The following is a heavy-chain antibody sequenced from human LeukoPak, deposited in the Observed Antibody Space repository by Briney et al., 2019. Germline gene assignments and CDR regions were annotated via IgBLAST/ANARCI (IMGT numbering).Heavy chain of an antibody. CDR1: GFTFSSYS. D-gene: IGHD5-18*01. V-gene: IGHV3-21*01. Sequence: GGSLRLSCAASGFTFSSYSMTWVPQAPGKGLEWVSSISSSSSYIYYEDSVKGRFTISRDNTKNSLYLQRNSLRAEDTAVYYCARDRGDTAMVTSYYGLVYWGQGTLVTVSS. J-gene: IGHJ4*02. CDR3: ARDRGDTAMVTSYYGLVY. CDR2: ISSSSSYI.